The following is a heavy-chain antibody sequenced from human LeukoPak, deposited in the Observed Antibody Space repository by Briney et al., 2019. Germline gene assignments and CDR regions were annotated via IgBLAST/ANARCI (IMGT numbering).Heavy chain of an antibody. CDR2: IYYSGST. CDR3: ARESRSGSYLGLDY. V-gene: IGHV4-39*07. Sequence: SETLSLTCTVSGGSISSSSYYWGWIRQPPGKGLEWIGSIYYSGSTYYNPSLKSRVTISVDTSKNQFSLKLSSVTAADTAVYYCARESRSGSYLGLDYWGQGTLVTVSS. J-gene: IGHJ4*02. CDR1: GGSISSSSYY. D-gene: IGHD1-26*01.